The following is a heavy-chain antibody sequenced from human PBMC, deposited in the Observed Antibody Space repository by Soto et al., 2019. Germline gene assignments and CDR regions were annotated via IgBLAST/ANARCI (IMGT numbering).Heavy chain of an antibody. V-gene: IGHV3-21*01. D-gene: IGHD6-13*01. Sequence: GWSLRLSCASSVFTFISYSMNWVRQAPGKGLEWVSSISSSSSYIYYADSVKGRFTISRDNAKNSLYLQMNSLRAEDTAVYYCARGGQQLASVLNRFDPWGQGTLVTVSS. J-gene: IGHJ5*02. CDR1: VFTFISYS. CDR3: ARGGQQLASVLNRFDP. CDR2: ISSSSSYI.